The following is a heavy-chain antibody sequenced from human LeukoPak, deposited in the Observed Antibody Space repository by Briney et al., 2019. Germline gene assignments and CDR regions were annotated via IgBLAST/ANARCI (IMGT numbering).Heavy chain of an antibody. V-gene: IGHV5-51*01. J-gene: IGHJ5*02. CDR1: GYSFTSYW. CDR2: IYPGDSDT. Sequence: GEALKISCKVSGYSFTSYWIGWVRQMPGKGLEWMGIIYPGDSDTRYSPSFQGQVTISADKSISTAYLQWSSLKASDTAMYYCARHVIERDSSWFDPWGQGTLVTVSS. CDR3: ARHVIERDSSWFDP. D-gene: IGHD2/OR15-2a*01.